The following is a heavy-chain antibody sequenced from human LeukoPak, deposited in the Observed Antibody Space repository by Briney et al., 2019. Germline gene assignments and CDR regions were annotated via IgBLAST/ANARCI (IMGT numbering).Heavy chain of an antibody. CDR2: IYHSGTT. CDR1: GYSISSGYY. Sequence: SETLSLTCTVSGYSISSGYYWDWIRQPPGKGLEWIGSIYHSGTTSYNPSLKSRVTISVDTSKNQFSLKLSSVTAADTAVYYCARYGRASLPFDYWGQGILVTVSS. D-gene: IGHD2-15*01. J-gene: IGHJ4*02. V-gene: IGHV4-38-2*02. CDR3: ARYGRASLPFDY.